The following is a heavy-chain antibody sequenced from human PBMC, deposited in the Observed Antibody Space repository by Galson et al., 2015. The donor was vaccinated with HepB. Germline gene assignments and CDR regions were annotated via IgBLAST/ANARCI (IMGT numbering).Heavy chain of an antibody. CDR2: MNLNSGNT. J-gene: IGHJ6*02. V-gene: IGHV1-8*01. Sequence: SVKVSCKASGYTFTSYDINWVRQATGQGLEWMGWMNLNSGNTGYAQKFQGRVTMTRNTSISTAYMELSSLRSEDTAVYYCARAGTTVTTLIAYYYYGMDVWGQGTTVTVSS. CDR3: ARAGTTVTTLIAYYYYGMDV. D-gene: IGHD4-17*01. CDR1: GYTFTSYD.